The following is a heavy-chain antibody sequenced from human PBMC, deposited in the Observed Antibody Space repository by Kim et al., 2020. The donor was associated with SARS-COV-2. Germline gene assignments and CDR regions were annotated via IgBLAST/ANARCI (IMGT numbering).Heavy chain of an antibody. Sequence: QKFQGRVTITRDTSASTAYMELSSLRSEDTAVYYCARDRPAIAAAGTIDYWGQGTLVTVSS. V-gene: IGHV1-3*01. J-gene: IGHJ4*02. D-gene: IGHD6-13*01. CDR3: ARDRPAIAAAGTIDY.